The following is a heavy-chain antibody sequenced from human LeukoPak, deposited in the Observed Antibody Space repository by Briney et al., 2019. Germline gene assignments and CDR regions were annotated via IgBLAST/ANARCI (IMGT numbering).Heavy chain of an antibody. Sequence: GASVKVSCKASGGTFSSYAISWVRQAPGQGLEWMGGIIPIFGTANYAQKFQGRVTITTDESTTTAYMELSSLRSEDTAVYYCARDRALTFDIWGQGTMVTVSS. D-gene: IGHD3-10*01. CDR1: GGTFSSYA. CDR2: IIPIFGTA. J-gene: IGHJ3*02. CDR3: ARDRALTFDI. V-gene: IGHV1-69*05.